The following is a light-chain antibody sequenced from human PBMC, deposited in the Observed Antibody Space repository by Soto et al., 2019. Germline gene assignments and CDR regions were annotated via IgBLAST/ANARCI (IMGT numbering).Light chain of an antibody. CDR2: DAS. CDR1: QSVSSY. J-gene: IGKJ1*01. CDR3: QQRTKWPLHWT. Sequence: EIVLTQSPATLSLSPGERATLSCRASQSVSSYLAWYQQKPGQAPRLLIYDASNRATGIPARFSGSGSGTDFTLTISSLEPEDFAVYYCQQRTKWPLHWTFGQGTKVDIK. V-gene: IGKV3-11*01.